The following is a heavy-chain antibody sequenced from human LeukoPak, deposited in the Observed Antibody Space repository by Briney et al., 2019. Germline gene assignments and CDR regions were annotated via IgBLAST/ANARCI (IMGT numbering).Heavy chain of an antibody. CDR2: IKEDEIEI. D-gene: IGHD3-22*01. V-gene: IGHV3-7*01. CDR3: ARGGFRHFDP. J-gene: IGHJ5*02. Sequence: GGSLRLSCATSGFAFNSQTMSWVRQAPGKGLEWVASIKEDEIEIHYVDSVKGRFTISRDNAKDSLYLQMNSLRVEDTAVYYCARGGFRHFDPWGQGTLVTVCS. CDR1: GFAFNSQT.